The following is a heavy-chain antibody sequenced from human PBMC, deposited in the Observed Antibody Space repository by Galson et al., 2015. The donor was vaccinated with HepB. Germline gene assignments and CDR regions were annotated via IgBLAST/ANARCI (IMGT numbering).Heavy chain of an antibody. CDR2: ISNDGSNI. Sequence: SLRLSCAASGFTFSTSAMHWVRQAPGKGLEWVALISNDGSNIYFADSVKGRFTISRDNSKNTVYLQMNSLRPEDTAVYYCARGMAWGFFDYWGQGTLLTVSS. J-gene: IGHJ4*02. CDR3: ARGMAWGFFDY. CDR1: GFTFSTSA. D-gene: IGHD5-24*01. V-gene: IGHV3-30*04.